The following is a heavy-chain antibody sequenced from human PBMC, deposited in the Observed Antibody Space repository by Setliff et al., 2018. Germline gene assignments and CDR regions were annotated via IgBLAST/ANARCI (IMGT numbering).Heavy chain of an antibody. CDR3: ASIDWGENFYNMDV. Sequence: PGGSLRLSCAASGFTFSSYWMSWVRQAPGKGLEWVANIKQDGSEKYYADSVKGRFTISRDNAKNTLYLQMNSLRGEDTAVYFCASIDWGENFYNMDVWGKGTTVTVSS. D-gene: IGHD7-27*01. J-gene: IGHJ6*03. CDR2: IKQDGSEK. V-gene: IGHV3-7*01. CDR1: GFTFSSYW.